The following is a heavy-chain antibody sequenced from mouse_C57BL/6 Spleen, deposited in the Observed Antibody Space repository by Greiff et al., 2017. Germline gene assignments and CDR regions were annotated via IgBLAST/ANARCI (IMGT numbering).Heavy chain of an antibody. D-gene: IGHD1-1*01. Sequence: QVQLQQPGAELVRPGSSVKLSCKASGYTFTSYWMHWVKQRPIQGLEWIGNIDPSDSETHYNQQFKDKATLTVDKSSSTAYMQLSSLTSEDSAVYYCAREKEYYGSSPYVWGTGTTVTVSS. CDR2: IDPSDSET. V-gene: IGHV1-52*01. CDR1: GYTFTSYW. CDR3: AREKEYYGSSPYV. J-gene: IGHJ1*03.